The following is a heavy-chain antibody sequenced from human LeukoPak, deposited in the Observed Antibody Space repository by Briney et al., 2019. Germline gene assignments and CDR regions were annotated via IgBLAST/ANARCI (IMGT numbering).Heavy chain of an antibody. D-gene: IGHD6-13*01. Sequence: SETLSLTCTVSGGSVSRSSYYWGWIRQPPGKGLEWIGNIFHSGSTYYNPSLKSRVTISVDTSKNQFSLKLSSVTAADTAVYYCARELAAAGFFDYWGQGTLVTVSS. CDR1: GGSVSRSSYY. V-gene: IGHV4-39*07. J-gene: IGHJ4*02. CDR2: IFHSGST. CDR3: ARELAAAGFFDY.